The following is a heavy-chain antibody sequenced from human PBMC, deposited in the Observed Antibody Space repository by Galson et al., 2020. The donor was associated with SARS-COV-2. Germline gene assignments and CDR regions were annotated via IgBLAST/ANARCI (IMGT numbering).Heavy chain of an antibody. CDR1: GFTFSSYG. D-gene: IGHD5-18*01. Sequence: QLGESLKISCAASGFTFSSYGMHWVRQAPGKGLEWVAVISYDGSNKYYADSVKGRFTISRDNSKNTLYLQMNSLRAEDTAVYYCAKGGYSYGYQFGAYFDYWGQGTLVTV. CDR2: ISYDGSNK. V-gene: IGHV3-30*18. CDR3: AKGGYSYGYQFGAYFDY. J-gene: IGHJ4*02.